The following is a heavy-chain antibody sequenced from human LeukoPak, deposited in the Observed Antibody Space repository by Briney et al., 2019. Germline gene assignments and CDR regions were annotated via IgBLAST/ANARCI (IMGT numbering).Heavy chain of an antibody. Sequence: SETLSLTCAVYGYSLTNHYWIWIRQPPGKGLEWVGEVLHTGGTNYNPSLKSRVTISVDTSKNQFFLKLTSVTAADTAVYYCARGPAAIHPWGRGTLVTVSS. CDR2: VLHTGGT. D-gene: IGHD2-2*01. CDR1: GYSLTNHY. J-gene: IGHJ5*02. V-gene: IGHV4-34*12. CDR3: ARGPAAIHP.